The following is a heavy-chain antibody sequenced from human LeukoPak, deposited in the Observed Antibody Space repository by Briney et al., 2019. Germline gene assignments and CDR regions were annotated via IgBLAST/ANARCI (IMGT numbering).Heavy chain of an antibody. V-gene: IGHV3-9*03. J-gene: IGHJ4*02. CDR2: ISWNSGSI. CDR1: GFTFSTYA. D-gene: IGHD6-19*01. CDR3: AKEGPVAGDFDY. Sequence: GGSLRLACAASGFTFSTYAMHWVRQAPGKGLEWVSGISWNSGSIGYADSVKGRFTISRDNAKNSLYLQMNSLRAEDMALYYCAKEGPVAGDFDYWGQGTLVTVSS.